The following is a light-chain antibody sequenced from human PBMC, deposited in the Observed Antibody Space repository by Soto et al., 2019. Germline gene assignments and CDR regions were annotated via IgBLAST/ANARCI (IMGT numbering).Light chain of an antibody. V-gene: IGLV2-14*01. CDR2: EVS. J-gene: IGLJ1*01. CDR3: SSYTSSSINYV. CDR1: SSDVGGYNY. Sequence: QSALTQPASVSGSPGQSITISCTGTSSDVGGYNYVSWYQQHPGKAPKLMIYEVSNRPSGVSNRFSGSKSGNTASLTISGLQAEDEADYYCSSYTSSSINYVFGTGTKVP.